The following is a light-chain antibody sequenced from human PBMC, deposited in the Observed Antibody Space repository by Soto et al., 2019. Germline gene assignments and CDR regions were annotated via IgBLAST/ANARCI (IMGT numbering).Light chain of an antibody. CDR3: QQYGSSHSIT. J-gene: IGKJ5*01. CDR1: QSVSSY. V-gene: IGKV3-20*01. Sequence: EILLTQSPATLSLSPGERATLSCRASQSVSSYLAWYQQKPGQAPRLLIYGASSRATGIPDRFSGSGSGTDFTLTISRLEPEDFAVYYCQQYGSSHSITFGQGTRLEIK. CDR2: GAS.